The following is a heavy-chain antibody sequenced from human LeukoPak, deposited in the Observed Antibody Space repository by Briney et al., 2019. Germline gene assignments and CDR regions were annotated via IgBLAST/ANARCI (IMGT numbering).Heavy chain of an antibody. V-gene: IGHV1-46*01. CDR1: GYTFTNYL. CDR3: VREESGGYFDY. D-gene: IGHD2-8*02. CDR2: ITPSVDTT. J-gene: IGHJ4*02. Sequence: GASVKVSCKASGYTFTNYLLHWVRQAPGQGLEWVGRITPSVDTTNYAQKFRDRVTRTRDTSTSTVYMELSSLRSEDTAVYHCVREESGGYFDYWGQGTLVTVSS.